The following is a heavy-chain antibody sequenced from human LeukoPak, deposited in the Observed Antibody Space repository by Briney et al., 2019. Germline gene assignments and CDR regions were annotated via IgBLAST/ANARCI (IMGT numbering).Heavy chain of an antibody. J-gene: IGHJ6*02. CDR2: MNPNSGNT. CDR3: ARGGVSDSSSWYRYYYYYGMDV. D-gene: IGHD6-13*01. CDR1: GGSFSSYG. Sequence: GSSVKVSCKASGGSFSSYGISWVRQAPGQGLERMGWMNPNSGNTGYAQKFQGRVTMTRNTSISTAYMELSSLRSEDTAVYYCARGGVSDSSSWYRYYYYYGMDVWGQGTTVTVSS. V-gene: IGHV1-8*02.